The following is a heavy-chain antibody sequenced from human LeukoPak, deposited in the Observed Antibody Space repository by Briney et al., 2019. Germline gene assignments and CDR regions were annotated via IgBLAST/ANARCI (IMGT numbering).Heavy chain of an antibody. CDR1: GFTFSSYG. J-gene: IGHJ4*02. CDR2: ISYDGSNK. Sequence: GGSLRLSCAASGFTFSSYGMHWVRQAPGKGLEWVAVISYDGSNKYYADSVKGRFTISRDNSKNTLYLQMNSLRAEDTAVYYCARDRYWELRSLYYFDYWGQGTLVTVSS. CDR3: ARDRYWELRSLYYFDY. D-gene: IGHD1-26*01. V-gene: IGHV3-30*03.